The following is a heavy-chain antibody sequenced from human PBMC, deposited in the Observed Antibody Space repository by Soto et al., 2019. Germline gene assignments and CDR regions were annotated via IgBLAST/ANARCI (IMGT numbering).Heavy chain of an antibody. CDR3: ARERKADLVVVATGPDALDV. V-gene: IGHV1-69*08. J-gene: IGHJ3*01. Sequence: QVQLVQSGAEVQKSGSSVKVSCKASGGTFSTYTISWVRQAPGQGLEWMGRIIPILEKPQYAQTFQGRVTITADRSTSTVYMELSSLRYEDAALYYCARERKADLVVVATGPDALDVWGQGTMVTVSS. D-gene: IGHD2-15*01. CDR2: IIPILEKP. CDR1: GGTFSTYT.